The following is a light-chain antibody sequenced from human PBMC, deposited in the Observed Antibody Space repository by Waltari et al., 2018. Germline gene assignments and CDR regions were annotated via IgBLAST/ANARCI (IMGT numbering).Light chain of an antibody. J-gene: IGKJ1*01. CDR3: QQYYNTPLT. CDR1: QSVLYSSNNENY. V-gene: IGKV4-1*01. Sequence: DIVMTQSLDSLAVSLGERATINCKSSQSVLYSSNNENYLAWYQQKPGQPPKLLIIWASTRESGVPDRFSGSGSGTDFTLTISSLQAEDVAVYYCQQYYNTPLTFGQGTKVEIK. CDR2: WAS.